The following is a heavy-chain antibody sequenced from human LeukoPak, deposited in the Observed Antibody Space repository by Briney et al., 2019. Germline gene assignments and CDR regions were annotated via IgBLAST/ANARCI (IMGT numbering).Heavy chain of an antibody. J-gene: IGHJ5*02. CDR2: INPNSGGT. D-gene: IGHD5-12*01. CDR1: GYTFTGYY. CDR3: ARCGYSGYDFGENWFDP. Sequence: GASVKVSCKASGYTFTGYYMHWVRQAPGQGLGWMGWINPNSGGTNYAQKFQGRVTMTRDTSISTAYMELSRLRSDDTAVYYCARCGYSGYDFGENWFDPWGQGTLVTVSS. V-gene: IGHV1-2*02.